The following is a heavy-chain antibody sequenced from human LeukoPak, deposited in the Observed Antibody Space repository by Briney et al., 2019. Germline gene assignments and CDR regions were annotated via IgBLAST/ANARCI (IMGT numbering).Heavy chain of an antibody. D-gene: IGHD4-17*01. Sequence: SETLSLTCTVSGGSISSSSYYWGWIRQPPGKGLEWIGSIYYSGSTYYNPSLKSRVTISVDTSKNQFSLKLSSVTAADTAVYYCASQSYGDYVPHYYYYMDVWGKGTTVTISS. CDR3: ASQSYGDYVPHYYYYMDV. CDR2: IYYSGST. CDR1: GGSISSSSYY. V-gene: IGHV4-39*01. J-gene: IGHJ6*03.